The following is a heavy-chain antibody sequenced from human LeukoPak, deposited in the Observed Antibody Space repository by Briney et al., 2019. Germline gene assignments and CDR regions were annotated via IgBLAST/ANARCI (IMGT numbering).Heavy chain of an antibody. CDR3: TKSTYYYDTFVSSFDC. D-gene: IGHD3-22*01. Sequence: PSETLSLTCAVYGGYFSGYYWSWIRQPPGKGLEWIGEINHSGSTNYNPSLKSRVTISVDTSKNQFSLKLSSVTAADTAVYYCTKSTYYYDTFVSSFDCWSQGTVVPVS. V-gene: IGHV4-34*03. J-gene: IGHJ3*01. CDR1: GGYFSGYY. CDR2: INHSGST.